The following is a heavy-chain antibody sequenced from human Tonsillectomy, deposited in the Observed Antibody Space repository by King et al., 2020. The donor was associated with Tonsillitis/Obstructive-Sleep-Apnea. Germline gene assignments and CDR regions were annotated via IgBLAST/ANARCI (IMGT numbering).Heavy chain of an antibody. V-gene: IGHV3-30*04. J-gene: IGHJ4*02. D-gene: IGHD6-13*01. CDR3: ARDRNLAATAAPFDY. Sequence: VQLVESGRAVVQPGRSLRLSCAASGFTFSSYAMHWVRQAPGKGLEWVAVISYDGSNKYYADSVKGRFTISRDNSKNTLYLQMNSLRAEDTAVYYCARDRNLAATAAPFDYWGQGTLVIVSS. CDR2: ISYDGSNK. CDR1: GFTFSSYA.